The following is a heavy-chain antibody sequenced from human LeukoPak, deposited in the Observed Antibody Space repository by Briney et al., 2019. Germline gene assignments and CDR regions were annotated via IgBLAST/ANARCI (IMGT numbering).Heavy chain of an antibody. V-gene: IGHV3-53*01. CDR1: GFTVSRNY. J-gene: IGHJ5*02. CDR2: IYSGGST. Sequence: GGSLRLSCAASGFTVSRNYMSWVRQAPGKGLEWVSVIYSGGSTDYADSVKGRFTISRDNSKNTLYLQMSSLRAEDTAVYYCARDGGSGWSSAFFDHWGQGTLVTVSS. CDR3: ARDGGSGWSSAFFDH. D-gene: IGHD6-19*01.